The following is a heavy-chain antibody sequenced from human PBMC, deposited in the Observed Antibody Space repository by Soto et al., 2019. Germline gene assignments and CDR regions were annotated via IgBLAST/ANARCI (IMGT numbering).Heavy chain of an antibody. J-gene: IGHJ6*02. Sequence: QVQLVQSGAEVKKPGSSVKVSCKASGGTFSSYAISWVRQAPGQGLEWMGGIIPIFGTANYATKFQGRVTITADESTSTDYIELSSLRSADTAVYYCARGAMSGYYYYYGMDVWGQGTTVTVSS. D-gene: IGHD3-3*01. CDR3: ARGAMSGYYYYYGMDV. CDR1: GGTFSSYA. V-gene: IGHV1-69*01. CDR2: IIPIFGTA.